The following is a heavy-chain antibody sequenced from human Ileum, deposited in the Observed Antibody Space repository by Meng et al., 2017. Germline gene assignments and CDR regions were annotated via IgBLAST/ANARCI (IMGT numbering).Heavy chain of an antibody. V-gene: IGHV4-61*01. CDR2: AST. CDR3: ARDHWGSLDY. J-gene: IGHJ4*02. D-gene: IGHD7-27*01. CDR1: GASVTTSHYQ. Sequence: QVTLQGCAPVLVTPSQTLSLICTVAGASVTTSHYQWGWIRQPPGKGLEWIGYASTNHNPSLKSRLTISLDTSKNQVSLKLTSVTAADTAVYYCARDHWGSLDYWGQGILVTVSS.